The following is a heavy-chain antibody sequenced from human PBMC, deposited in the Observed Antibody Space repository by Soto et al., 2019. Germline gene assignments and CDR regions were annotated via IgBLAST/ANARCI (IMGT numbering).Heavy chain of an antibody. V-gene: IGHV3-23*01. CDR2: IGDSGAST. J-gene: IGHJ6*04. CDR3: AKGLELDV. D-gene: IGHD3-3*01. Sequence: EVLLLESGGGLVQPGGSLRLSCEASGFSFSSFAMNWVRQAPGKGLEWVSAIGDSGASTYYADSVKGRFTISRDNSRNRLYLQLNRLRAEYTAVDYCAKGLELDVWGNGTTVTVSS. CDR1: GFSFSSFA.